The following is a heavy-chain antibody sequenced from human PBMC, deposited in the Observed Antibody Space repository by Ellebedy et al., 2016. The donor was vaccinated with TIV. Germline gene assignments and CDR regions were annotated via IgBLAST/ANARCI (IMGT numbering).Heavy chain of an antibody. Sequence: KISXKASGGTFSSYAISWVRQAPGQGLEWMGGIIPIFGTANYAQKFQGRVTITADKSTSTAYMELSSLRSEDTAVYYCARVGGIAARPSAFDIWGQGTMVTVSS. D-gene: IGHD6-6*01. V-gene: IGHV1-69*06. CDR1: GGTFSSYA. CDR2: IIPIFGTA. J-gene: IGHJ3*02. CDR3: ARVGGIAARPSAFDI.